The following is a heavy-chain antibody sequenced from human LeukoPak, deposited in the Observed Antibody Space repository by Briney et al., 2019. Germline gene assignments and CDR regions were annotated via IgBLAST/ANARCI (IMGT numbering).Heavy chain of an antibody. D-gene: IGHD2-2*01. V-gene: IGHV4-34*01. CDR2: INHSGST. CDR3: ARETDIVVVPASAGWFDP. J-gene: IGHJ5*02. Sequence: PSETLSLTCAVYGGSFSGYYWSWIRQPPGKGPEWIGEINHSGSTNYNPSLKSRVTISVDTSKNQFSLKLSSVTAADTAVYYCARETDIVVVPASAGWFDPWGQGTLVTVSS. CDR1: GGSFSGYY.